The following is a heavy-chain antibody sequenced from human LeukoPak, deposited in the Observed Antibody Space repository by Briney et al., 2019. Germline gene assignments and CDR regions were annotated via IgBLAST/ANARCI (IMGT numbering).Heavy chain of an antibody. CDR1: GYTFTSYY. CDR2: INPSGGST. Sequence: ASVKVSCKASGYTFTSYYMHWVRQAPGQGLEWMGIINPSGGSTSYAQKFQGRVTMTRDMSTSTVYMELSSLRSEDTAVYYCARGRYGGNSIRWFDPWGQGTLVTVSS. D-gene: IGHD4-23*01. J-gene: IGHJ5*02. V-gene: IGHV1-46*01. CDR3: ARGRYGGNSIRWFDP.